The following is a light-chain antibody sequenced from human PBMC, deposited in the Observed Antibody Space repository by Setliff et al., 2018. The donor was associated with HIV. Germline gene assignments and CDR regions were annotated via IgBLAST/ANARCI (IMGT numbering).Light chain of an antibody. CDR2: SNY. CDR3: ATWDDSLNVVA. V-gene: IGLV1-44*01. CDR1: SSNIGSNT. Sequence: QSVLTQHPSASGTPGQRVTISCSGSSSNIGSNTVTWYQQLPGTAPKLLIYSNYQRPSGVPDRFSGAKSGTSASLAISGVQSEDEAYYYCATWDDSLNVVAFGGGTKVTVL. J-gene: IGLJ2*01.